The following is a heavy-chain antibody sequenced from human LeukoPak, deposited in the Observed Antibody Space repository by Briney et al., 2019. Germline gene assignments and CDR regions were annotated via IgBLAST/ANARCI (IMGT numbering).Heavy chain of an antibody. CDR3: ARGYYDSGTYYSWIDY. J-gene: IGHJ4*02. CDR1: GGSISSSSYY. D-gene: IGHD3-22*01. V-gene: IGHV4-39*01. Sequence: PSETLSLTCTVSGGSISSSSYYWGWIRQPPGKGLDYVVSIYYSGSTYYNPSLKSRVTISLDTSKNQFSLKLSSVTAADTAVYYCARGYYDSGTYYSWIDYWGQGTLVTVSS. CDR2: IYYSGST.